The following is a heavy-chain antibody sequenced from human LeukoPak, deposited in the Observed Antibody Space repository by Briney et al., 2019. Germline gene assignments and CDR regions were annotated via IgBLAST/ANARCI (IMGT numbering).Heavy chain of an antibody. CDR2: IYYSGST. Sequence: SETLSLTCTVSGGSISSSSYYWGWIRQPSGKGLEWIGSIYYSGSTYYDPSLKSRVTISVDTSKNQFSLKLSSVTAADTAVYYCARRAGAAAGTLYFDYWGQGTLVTVSS. J-gene: IGHJ4*02. CDR3: ARRAGAAAGTLYFDY. V-gene: IGHV4-39*01. D-gene: IGHD6-13*01. CDR1: GGSISSSSYY.